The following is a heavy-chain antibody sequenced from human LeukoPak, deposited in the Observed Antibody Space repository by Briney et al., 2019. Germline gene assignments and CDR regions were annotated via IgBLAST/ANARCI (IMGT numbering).Heavy chain of an antibody. V-gene: IGHV3-30*03. Sequence: GGSLRLSCAASGFTFSSYAMHWVRQAPGKGLEWVAVISNDGTNKYYADSVKGRFTISRDNAKNTLYLQMNSLRAEDTAVYFCARDSGYGSGSYYNVDYWGQGTLVTVSS. CDR3: ARDSGYGSGSYYNVDY. J-gene: IGHJ4*02. CDR1: GFTFSSYA. CDR2: ISNDGTNK. D-gene: IGHD3-10*01.